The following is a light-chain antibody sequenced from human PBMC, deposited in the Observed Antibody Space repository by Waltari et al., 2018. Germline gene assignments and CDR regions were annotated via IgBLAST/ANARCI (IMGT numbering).Light chain of an antibody. J-gene: IGLJ2*01. CDR3: QTWVNGTVI. CDR2: QDK. CDR1: QLGSRY. V-gene: IGLV3-1*01. Sequence: SYELTQPPSVSVSSGKTVTTTCSGAQLGSRYRCWYQQRAGQSPIMFIFQDKKRPTGIPERFSGSNSGNTAALTISGAQSMDEADYYCQTWVNGTVIFGGGTKVTVL.